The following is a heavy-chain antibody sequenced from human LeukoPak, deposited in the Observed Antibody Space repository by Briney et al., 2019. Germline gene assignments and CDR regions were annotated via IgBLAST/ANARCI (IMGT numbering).Heavy chain of an antibody. V-gene: IGHV4-34*12. D-gene: IGHD6-13*01. CDR3: ATGIAAAGPRFDY. J-gene: IGHJ4*02. CDR1: GESFSGYQ. CDR2: IIHSGST. Sequence: SETLSLTCAVYGESFSGYQWTWIRQPPGKGLEWIGEIIHSGSTNYNPSLKSRVTISVDTSKNQFSLKLSSVTAADTAVYYCATGIAAAGPRFDYWGQGTLVTVSS.